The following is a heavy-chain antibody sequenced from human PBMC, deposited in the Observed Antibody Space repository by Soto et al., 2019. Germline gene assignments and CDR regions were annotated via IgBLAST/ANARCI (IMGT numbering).Heavy chain of an antibody. CDR2: INHSGST. J-gene: IGHJ6*02. CDR3: ARGSVDLLWFGESHYYYYGMDV. Sequence: SETLSLTCIVSGDSVTSGSYYWTWLRQPPGKGLEWIGEINHSGSTNYNPSLKSRVTISVDTSKNQFSLKLSSVTAADTAVYYCARGSVDLLWFGESHYYYYGMDVWGQGTTVTVSS. CDR1: GDSVTSGSYY. D-gene: IGHD3-10*01. V-gene: IGHV4-61*01.